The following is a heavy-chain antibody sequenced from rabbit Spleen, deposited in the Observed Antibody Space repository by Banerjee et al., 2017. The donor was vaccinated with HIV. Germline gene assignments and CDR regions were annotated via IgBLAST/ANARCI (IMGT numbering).Heavy chain of an antibody. CDR2: IDAGSSGFT. V-gene: IGHV1S45*01. Sequence: QEQVVESGGGLVKPEGSLKLSCTTSGFSFSSSDYMCWVRQAPGKGLEWIACIDAGSSGFTYFATWAKGRFTCSKTSSTTVTLQMTRLTAADTATYFCVREAGVAGYPYANLWGQGTLVTVS. CDR3: VREAGVAGYPYANL. J-gene: IGHJ4*01. D-gene: IGHD6-1*01. CDR1: GFSFSSSDY.